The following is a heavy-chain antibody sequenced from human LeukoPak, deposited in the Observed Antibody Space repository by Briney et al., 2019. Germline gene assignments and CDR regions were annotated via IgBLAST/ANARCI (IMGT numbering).Heavy chain of an antibody. J-gene: IGHJ6*02. CDR3: ARDGDGYSYPYYYGMDV. CDR2: IKQDGSGK. V-gene: IGHV3-7*01. D-gene: IGHD5-18*01. Sequence: GGSLRLSCAASGFTFSSYWMSWVRQAPGKGLEWVANIKQDGSGKYYVDSVKGRFTISRDNAKNSLYLQMNSLRAEDTAVYYCARDGDGYSYPYYYGMDVWGQGTTVTVSS. CDR1: GFTFSSYW.